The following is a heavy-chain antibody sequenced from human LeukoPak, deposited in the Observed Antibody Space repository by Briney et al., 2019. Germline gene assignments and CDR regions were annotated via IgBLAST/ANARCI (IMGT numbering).Heavy chain of an antibody. CDR1: GYTFTGYY. J-gene: IGHJ3*02. Sequence: GASVKVSCKASGYTFTGYYMHWVRQAPGQGLEWMGWINPNSGGTNYAQKFQGRVTMTRDTSISTAYMELSRLRSDDTAVYYCARDRGVGNLDALDIWGQGTMVTVSS. D-gene: IGHD2-8*01. V-gene: IGHV1-2*02. CDR3: ARDRGVGNLDALDI. CDR2: INPNSGGT.